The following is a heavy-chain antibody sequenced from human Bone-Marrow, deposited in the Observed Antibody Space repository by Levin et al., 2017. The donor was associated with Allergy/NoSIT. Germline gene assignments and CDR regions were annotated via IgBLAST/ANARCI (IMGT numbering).Heavy chain of an antibody. CDR1: GGSISSYY. Sequence: GSLRLSCTVSGGSISSYYWSWIRQPPGKGLEWIGYIYYSGSTNYNPSLKSRVTISVDTSKNQFSLKLSSVTAADTAVYYCARESGAAGTNDAFDIWGQGTMVTVSS. CDR2: IYYSGST. CDR3: ARESGAAGTNDAFDI. D-gene: IGHD6-13*01. J-gene: IGHJ3*02. V-gene: IGHV4-59*01.